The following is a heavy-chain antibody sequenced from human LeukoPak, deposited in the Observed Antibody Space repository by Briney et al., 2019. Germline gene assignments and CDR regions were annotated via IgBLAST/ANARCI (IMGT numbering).Heavy chain of an antibody. CDR3: ARYYNGLLDY. CDR1: GYTFTSNY. J-gene: IGHJ4*02. Sequence: ASVKVSCKAFGYTFTSNYMHWVRQAPGQGPEWMGVISPSGGSTTYAQKFQGRVTLTRDMSTSTDYLELSSLRSEDTAVYYCARYYNGLLDYWGQGTLVTVSS. V-gene: IGHV1-46*01. D-gene: IGHD5-24*01. CDR2: ISPSGGST.